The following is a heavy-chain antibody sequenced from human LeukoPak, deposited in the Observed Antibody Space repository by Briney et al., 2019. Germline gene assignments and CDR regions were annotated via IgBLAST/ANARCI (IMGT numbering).Heavy chain of an antibody. CDR3: ARHLWLNYYYGMDV. CDR1: GGSISGSSYS. CDR2: IYYSGST. J-gene: IGHJ6*02. Sequence: SETLSLTCTVSGGSISGSSYSWGWIRQPPGKGLEWIGSIYYSGSTYYNPSLKSRVTISVDTSKNQFSLKLSSVTAADTAVYYCARHLWLNYYYGMDVWGQGTTVTVSS. V-gene: IGHV4-39*01. D-gene: IGHD5-18*01.